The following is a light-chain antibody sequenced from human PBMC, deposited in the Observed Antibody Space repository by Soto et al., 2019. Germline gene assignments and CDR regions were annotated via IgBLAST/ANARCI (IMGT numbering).Light chain of an antibody. V-gene: IGKV3-15*01. CDR1: QSVGGD. Sequence: EIVMTQSPATLSVSPGERVTLSCGASQSVGGDLAWYQQKPGQAPRLLISGASTRAAGIPDRFSGSGSGTEFTLTISSLQSEDSAVYYCQHYYNWPRTFGQGTKVDIK. CDR3: QHYYNWPRT. CDR2: GAS. J-gene: IGKJ1*01.